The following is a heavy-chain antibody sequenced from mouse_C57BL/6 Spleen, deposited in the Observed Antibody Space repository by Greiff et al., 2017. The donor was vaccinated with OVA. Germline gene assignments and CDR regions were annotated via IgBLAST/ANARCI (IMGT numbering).Heavy chain of an antibody. CDR1: GFSLSTSGMG. J-gene: IGHJ3*01. Sequence: ESGPGQNHPPQTLSLTCSFSGFSLSTSGMGVSWIRQPSGKGLEWLAHIYWDDDKRYNPSLKSRLTISKDTSRNQVFLKITSVDTADTATYYCARRAGDYDGAWFAYWGQGTLVTVSA. V-gene: IGHV8-12*01. CDR2: IYWDDDK. D-gene: IGHD2-4*01. CDR3: ARRAGDYDGAWFAY.